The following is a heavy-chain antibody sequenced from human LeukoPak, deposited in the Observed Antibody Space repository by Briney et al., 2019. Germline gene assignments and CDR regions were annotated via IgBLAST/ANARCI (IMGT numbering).Heavy chain of an antibody. Sequence: GGSLRLSCAASGFTFSSYSMNWVRQAPGKGLEWASYISSSSSTIYYADSVKGRFTISRDNAKNSLYLQMNSLRAEDTAVYYCARGGGYYYDSSGLTWGQGTLVTVSS. CDR3: ARGGGYYYDSSGLT. CDR1: GFTFSSYS. CDR2: ISSSSSTI. J-gene: IGHJ5*02. V-gene: IGHV3-48*04. D-gene: IGHD3-22*01.